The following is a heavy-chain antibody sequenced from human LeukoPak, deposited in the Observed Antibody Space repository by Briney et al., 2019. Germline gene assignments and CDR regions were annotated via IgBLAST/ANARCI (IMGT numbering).Heavy chain of an antibody. CDR3: ARVKLYYDSSGYSDAFDI. CDR1: GGSISSGDYY. Sequence: SETLSLTCTVSGGSISSGDYYWSWIRQPPGKGLEWIGYIYYSGSTYYNPSLKSRVTISVDTSKNQFSLKLSSVTAADTAVYYCARVKLYYDSSGYSDAFDIWGQGTMVTVSS. J-gene: IGHJ3*02. V-gene: IGHV4-30-4*01. CDR2: IYYSGST. D-gene: IGHD3-22*01.